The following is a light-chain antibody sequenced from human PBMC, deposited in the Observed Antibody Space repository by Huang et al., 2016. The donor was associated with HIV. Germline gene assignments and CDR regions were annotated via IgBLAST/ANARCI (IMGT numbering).Light chain of an antibody. CDR2: GAS. CDR1: QSVSSN. V-gene: IGKV3-15*01. J-gene: IGKJ2*01. Sequence: EIVMTQSPATLSVSPGERATLSCRASQSVSSNLAWYQQKPGQAPRILIYGASTRATGIPARFSGSGSGTEFTLTISSLQSEDFAVYYCQQYNNWPPNFGQGTKLEIK. CDR3: QQYNNWPPN.